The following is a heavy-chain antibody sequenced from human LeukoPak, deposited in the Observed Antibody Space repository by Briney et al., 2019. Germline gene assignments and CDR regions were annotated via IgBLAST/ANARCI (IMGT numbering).Heavy chain of an antibody. D-gene: IGHD2-2*01. J-gene: IGHJ5*02. CDR3: AREVGGYCSSTSCPKGGFDP. V-gene: IGHV4-61*02. Sequence: SETLSLTCTVSGGSISSGSYYWSWIRQPAGKGLEWIGRIYTSGSTNYNPSLKSRVTISVDTSKNQFSLKLSSVTAADTAVNYCAREVGGYCSSTSCPKGGFDPWGQGTLVTVSS. CDR2: IYTSGST. CDR1: GGSISSGSYY.